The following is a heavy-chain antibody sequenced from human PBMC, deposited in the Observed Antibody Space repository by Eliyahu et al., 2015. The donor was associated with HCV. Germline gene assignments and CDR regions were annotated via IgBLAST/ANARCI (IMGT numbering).Heavy chain of an antibody. CDR3: ASGGGGIAVAGTGGWFDP. Sequence: QVQLQESGPGLVKPSETLSLTCTVXGGSITXYYWSWIRXPPGKGPEXIGLIHXXGSTNYNPSXKXRVTISVDTSKNQFSLNLTSVTAADTAVYYCASGGGGIAVAGTGGWFDPWGQGTLVTVSS. CDR1: GGSITXYY. J-gene: IGHJ5*02. D-gene: IGHD6-19*01. V-gene: IGHV4-59*01. CDR2: IHXXGST.